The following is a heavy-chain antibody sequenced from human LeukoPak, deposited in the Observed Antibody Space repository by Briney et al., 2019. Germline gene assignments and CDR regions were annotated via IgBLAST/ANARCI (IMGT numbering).Heavy chain of an antibody. CDR1: GGSISSGGYY. Sequence: ASETLSLTCTVSGGSISSGGYYWSWIRQHPGKGLEWIGYIYYSGSTYYNPSLKSRVTISVDTSKNQFSLKLSSVTAADTAVYYCARSVPSTSYYFDYWGQGTLVTVSS. CDR2: IYYSGST. J-gene: IGHJ4*02. CDR3: ARSVPSTSYYFDY. V-gene: IGHV4-31*03. D-gene: IGHD3-10*01.